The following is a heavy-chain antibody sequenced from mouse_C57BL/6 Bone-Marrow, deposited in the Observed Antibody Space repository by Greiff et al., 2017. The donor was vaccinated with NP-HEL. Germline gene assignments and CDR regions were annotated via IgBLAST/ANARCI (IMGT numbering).Heavy chain of an antibody. CDR2: INPNNGGT. CDR3: ARSGQHRGIYAMDY. Sequence: VQLQQSGPELVKPGASVKISCKASGYTFTDYYMNWVKQSHGKSLEWIGDINPNNGGTSYNQKFKGKATLTVDKSSSTAYMELRSLTSEDSAVYYCARSGQHRGIYAMDYWGQGTSVTVSS. CDR1: GYTFTDYY. J-gene: IGHJ4*01. V-gene: IGHV1-26*01. D-gene: IGHD3-2*02.